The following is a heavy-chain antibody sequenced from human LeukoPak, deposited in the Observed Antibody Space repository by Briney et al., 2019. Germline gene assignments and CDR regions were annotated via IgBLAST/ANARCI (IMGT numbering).Heavy chain of an antibody. D-gene: IGHD1-26*01. CDR1: GFTFRVYW. CDR3: ARDGKGGLLDY. CDR2: IKQDGSEK. V-gene: IGHV3-7*01. Sequence: GGSLRLSCAASGFTFRVYWMTWVRQAPGKGLEWVANIKQDGSEKYYVDSVKGRFTISRDNAKNSLYLQMNSLRAEDTAVYYCARDGKGGLLDYWGQGTLVTVSS. J-gene: IGHJ4*02.